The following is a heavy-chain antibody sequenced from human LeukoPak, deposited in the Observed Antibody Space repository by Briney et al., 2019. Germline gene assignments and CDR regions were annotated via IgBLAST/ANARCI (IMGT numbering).Heavy chain of an antibody. CDR2: INSDGSVT. V-gene: IGHV3-74*01. CDR3: RPYYDILTGYYLLDY. D-gene: IGHD3-9*01. J-gene: IGHJ4*02. Sequence: GGSLRLSCEASGLTFSSYWMRWVRQAPGKGLVWVSRINSDGSVTTYADSVKGRFTISRDNAKNTLYLQMNSLRAEDTAVYYCRPYYDILTGYYLLDYWGQGTLVTVSS. CDR1: GLTFSSYW.